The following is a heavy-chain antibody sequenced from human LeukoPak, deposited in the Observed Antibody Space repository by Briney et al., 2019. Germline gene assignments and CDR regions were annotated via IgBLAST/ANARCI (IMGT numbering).Heavy chain of an antibody. J-gene: IGHJ6*03. D-gene: IGHD3-10*01. CDR1: GGSFSGYY. Sequence: SETLSLTCAVYGGSFSGYYWSWIRQPPGKGLEWIGEINHSGSTNYNPSLKSRVTISVDTSKNQFSLKLSSVTAADTAVYYCARERVRRVGVHYYYYYIDVWGKGTTVTVSS. V-gene: IGHV4-34*01. CDR3: ARERVRRVGVHYYYYYIDV. CDR2: INHSGST.